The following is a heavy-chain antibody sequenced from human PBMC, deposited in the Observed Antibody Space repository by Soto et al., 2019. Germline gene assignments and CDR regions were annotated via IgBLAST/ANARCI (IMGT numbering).Heavy chain of an antibody. V-gene: IGHV3-30*03. CDR3: ATDRLPDHFDSSGLDP. CDR1: GFTFSSHG. D-gene: IGHD3-22*01. Sequence: SLRLSCSASGFTFSSHGMHWVRQAPGKGLEWVAVLSFDGHHKYFADSVKGRFTISRDNSRSTLYLHMNSLRVEDTAVYYCATDRLPDHFDSSGLDPWGQGTLVPVSS. J-gene: IGHJ5*02. CDR2: LSFDGHHK.